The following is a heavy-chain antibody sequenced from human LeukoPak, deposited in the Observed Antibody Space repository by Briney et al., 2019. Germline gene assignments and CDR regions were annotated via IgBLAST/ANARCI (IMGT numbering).Heavy chain of an antibody. CDR1: GGSISSYY. V-gene: IGHV4-59*01. CDR3: ARGTGKWDAFDI. J-gene: IGHJ3*02. D-gene: IGHD3/OR15-3a*01. Sequence: SETLSLTCTLSGGSISSYYWTWIRHPPGRGLEWVGYIYYSGSTNYNPSLKSRVTISADTSKNQFSLKLSSVTAADTAVYYCARGTGKWDAFDIWGQGTMVTVSS. CDR2: IYYSGST.